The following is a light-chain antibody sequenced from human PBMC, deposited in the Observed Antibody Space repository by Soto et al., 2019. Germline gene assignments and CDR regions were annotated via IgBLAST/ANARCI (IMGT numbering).Light chain of an antibody. CDR1: QSVSRSF. Sequence: EIVLTQSPGTLSLSPGERATLSCRASQSVSRSFLAWYQHKPGQAPRLLIYGASSRATGIPDRFSGSGSGTDFTLTISRLEPEGVAVYYCQQYGSSPLTFGGVTKVEIK. CDR2: GAS. CDR3: QQYGSSPLT. J-gene: IGKJ4*01. V-gene: IGKV3-20*01.